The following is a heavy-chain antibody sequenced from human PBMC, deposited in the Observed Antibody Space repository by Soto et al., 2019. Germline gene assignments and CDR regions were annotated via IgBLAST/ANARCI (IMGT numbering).Heavy chain of an antibody. J-gene: IGHJ6*02. CDR1: GGTFSSYA. Sequence: SVKVSCTASGGTFSSYAISWVRQAPGQGLEWMGGIIPMFGTASYAQKFQGRVTITADESTSTAYMELSSLRSEDTAVYYCARKPEAMTTVKAYYYGMDVWGQGTTVTVSS. D-gene: IGHD4-4*01. CDR3: ARKPEAMTTVKAYYYGMDV. CDR2: IIPMFGTA. V-gene: IGHV1-69*13.